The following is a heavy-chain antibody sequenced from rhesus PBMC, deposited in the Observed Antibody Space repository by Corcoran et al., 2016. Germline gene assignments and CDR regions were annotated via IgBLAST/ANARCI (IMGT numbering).Heavy chain of an antibody. CDR1: GGSISSSY. CDR3: VRRGGARKDNSLDV. J-gene: IGHJ5-2*02. D-gene: IGHD1-44*02. V-gene: IGHV4-169*01. Sequence: QLQLQESGPGLVKPSETLSVTCAVSGGSISSSYWSWIRQAPGKGLEWLGYNYGSGSSTNDDPSLESLVTLAGDTAKNQFSLNLSSVTAADTAVYYCVRRGGARKDNSLDVWGRGVLVTVSS. CDR2: NYGSGSST.